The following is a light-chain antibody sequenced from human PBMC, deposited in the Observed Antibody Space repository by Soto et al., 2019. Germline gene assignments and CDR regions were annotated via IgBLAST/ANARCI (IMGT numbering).Light chain of an antibody. CDR2: RTS. CDR1: TGAVTSGYY. J-gene: IGLJ3*02. CDR3: LLLYGGAWV. Sequence: QAVVTQEPSLTVSTGETVTLTCASGTGAVTSGYYPSWFQRKPGQAPRTLIYRTSNKHSWTPARFSGSLLGGKAALTLSGVQPEVEAEYYCLLLYGGAWVFGGGTKLTVL. V-gene: IGLV7-43*01.